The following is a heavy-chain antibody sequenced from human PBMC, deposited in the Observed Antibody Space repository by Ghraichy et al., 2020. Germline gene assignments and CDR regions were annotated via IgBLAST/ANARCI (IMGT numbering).Heavy chain of an antibody. CDR2: ISYDGSNK. J-gene: IGHJ6*02. CDR1: GFNFRGYG. CDR3: AKETASARLPSYYYGMDV. Sequence: LSLTCAASGFNFRGYGMHWVRQAPGKGLEWVALISYDGSNKYYADSVKGRFTISRDNSKNTLFLQMNSLRPEDTAVYYCAKETASARLPSYYYGMDVWGQGTTVTVSS. D-gene: IGHD6-19*01. V-gene: IGHV3-30*18.